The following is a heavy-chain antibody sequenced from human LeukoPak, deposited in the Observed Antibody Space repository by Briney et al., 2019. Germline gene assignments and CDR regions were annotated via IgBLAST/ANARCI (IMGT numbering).Heavy chain of an antibody. D-gene: IGHD5-18*01. CDR3: ARDVMGATAMGFDY. V-gene: IGHV6-1*01. CDR2: TYYRSKWYN. CDR1: GDSVSSNSAA. Sequence: SQTLSLTCAISGDSVSSNSAAWNWIRQSPSRGLEWLVRTYYRSKWYNDYAVSVKSRITINPDTSKNQLSLQLNSVTPEDTAVYYCARDVMGATAMGFDYWGQGTLVTVSS. J-gene: IGHJ4*02.